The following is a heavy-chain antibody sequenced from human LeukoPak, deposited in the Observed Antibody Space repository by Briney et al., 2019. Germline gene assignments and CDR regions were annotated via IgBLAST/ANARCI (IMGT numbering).Heavy chain of an antibody. D-gene: IGHD5-12*01. Sequence: PGRSLRLSCAASGFIFSSYAMHWVRQAPGKGLEWVAVISYDGSSKYYADSVKGRFTISRDNSENTLYLQMNSLRAEDTAVYYCARGKYSGYVNYWGQGTLVTVSS. CDR1: GFIFSSYA. CDR2: ISYDGSSK. J-gene: IGHJ4*02. V-gene: IGHV3-30-3*01. CDR3: ARGKYSGYVNY.